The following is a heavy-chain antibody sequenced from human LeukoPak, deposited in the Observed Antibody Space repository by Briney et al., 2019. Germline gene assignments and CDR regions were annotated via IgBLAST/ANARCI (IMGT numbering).Heavy chain of an antibody. CDR3: ARGPRASGYYYYYYYMDV. CDR2: INHSGST. V-gene: IGHV4-34*01. CDR1: GGSFSGYY. J-gene: IGHJ6*03. D-gene: IGHD3-22*01. Sequence: PSETLSLTCAVYGGSFSGYYWSWIRQPPGKGLEWIGEINHSGSTNYNPSLKSRVTISVDTSKNQFSLKLSSATAADAAVYYCARGPRASGYYYYYYYMDVWGKGTTVTVSS.